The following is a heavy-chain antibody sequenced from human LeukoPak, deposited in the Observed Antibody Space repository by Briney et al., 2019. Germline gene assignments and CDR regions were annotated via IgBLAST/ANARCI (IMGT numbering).Heavy chain of an antibody. CDR2: ISAYNGNT. Sequence: ASVKVSCKASGYTFTSYGISWVRQAPGQGLEWMGWISAYNGNTNYAQKLQGRVTMTTDTSTSTAYMELRSLRSDDTAVYYCAMAAAGPIGISHRFDYWGQGTLVTVSS. J-gene: IGHJ4*02. CDR3: AMAAAGPIGISHRFDY. D-gene: IGHD6-13*01. CDR1: GYTFTSYG. V-gene: IGHV1-18*01.